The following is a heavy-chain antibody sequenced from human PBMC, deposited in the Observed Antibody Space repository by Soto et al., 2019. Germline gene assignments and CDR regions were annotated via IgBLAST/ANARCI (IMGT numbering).Heavy chain of an antibody. CDR1: GGSINNYY. CDR2: IHYSGST. CDR3: ARDGSHCVTMSCPGAWFDP. V-gene: IGHV4-59*01. Sequence: PSETLSPTCSVSGGSINNYYWSWIRQSPGKGLEWIGYIHYSGSTKYNPSLKSRVSMSVDTSRNQFSLNLNSVTAADTAVYFCARDGSHCVTMSCPGAWFDPWGQGTLVTVSS. J-gene: IGHJ5*02. D-gene: IGHD3-22*01.